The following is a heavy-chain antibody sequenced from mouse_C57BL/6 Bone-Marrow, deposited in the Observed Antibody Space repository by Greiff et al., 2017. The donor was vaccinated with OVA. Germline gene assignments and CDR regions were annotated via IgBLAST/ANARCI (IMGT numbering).Heavy chain of an antibody. CDR2: INPNNGGT. D-gene: IGHD1-1*01. CDR1: GYTFTDYN. V-gene: IGHV1-22*01. Sequence: EVQLQQSGPELVKPGASVKMSCKASGYTFTDYNMHWVKQSHGKSLEWIGYINPNNGGTSYNQKFKGKATLTADKSSSTAYMQLSSLTSEDSAVYFCARSPSYGSTSLAYWGQGTSVTVSS. CDR3: ARSPSYGSTSLAY. J-gene: IGHJ4*01.